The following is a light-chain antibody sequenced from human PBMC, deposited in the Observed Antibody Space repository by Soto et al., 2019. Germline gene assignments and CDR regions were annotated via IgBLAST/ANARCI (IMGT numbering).Light chain of an antibody. Sequence: AIPMTQSPSSLSASVGDRVIITCRASQDIGNNLDWYQQKPGKPPKLLVNAASTLQSGVPSRFSGSGSGTDFTLTISSLQPEDLATYYCQQYNSYLWTFGQGTKVDIK. CDR1: QDIGNN. CDR3: QQYNSYLWT. CDR2: AAS. J-gene: IGKJ1*01. V-gene: IGKV1-6*01.